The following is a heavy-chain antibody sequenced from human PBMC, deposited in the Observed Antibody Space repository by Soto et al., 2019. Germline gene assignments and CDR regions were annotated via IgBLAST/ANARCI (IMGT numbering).Heavy chain of an antibody. D-gene: IGHD5-18*01. V-gene: IGHV4-31*03. CDR2: ISHSGST. CDR3: AREYTYGSNFFDC. Sequence: SETLSLTCTVSGGSISSAAYHWSWIRQHPGNGLEWIGYISHSGSTYYTPSLKSRVIISADTSKNQFSLNLTSVTAADTAVYYCAREYTYGSNFFDCWGQGALVTVSS. J-gene: IGHJ4*02. CDR1: GGSISSAAYH.